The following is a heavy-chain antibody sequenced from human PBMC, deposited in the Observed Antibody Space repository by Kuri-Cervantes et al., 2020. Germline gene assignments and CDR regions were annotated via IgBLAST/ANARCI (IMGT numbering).Heavy chain of an antibody. CDR1: GGSVSSGHY. V-gene: IGHV4-38-2*02. J-gene: IGHJ6*03. CDR2: IYHSGNT. CDR3: ARSPDTYYYYYYMDV. Sequence: ESLKISCTVSGGSVSSGHYWGWVRQPPGKGLEWIGTIYHSGNTYYNPSLKSRVTISIDTSKNHFSLRVTSVTAADTAVYYCARSPDTYYYYYYMDVWGKGTTVTVSS.